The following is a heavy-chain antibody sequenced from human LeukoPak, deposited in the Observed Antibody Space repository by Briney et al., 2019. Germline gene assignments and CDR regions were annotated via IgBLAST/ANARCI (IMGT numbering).Heavy chain of an antibody. CDR2: VSYIRST. J-gene: IGHJ3*02. CDR1: GDSFTSHY. D-gene: IGHD4-17*01. Sequence: PSETLSLTCTVSGDSFTSHYWTWVRQSPGRGLEWIGYVSYIRSTNYNPSLKSRVTISVDTSKNQFSLKLSSVTAADTAVYYCARDPTTVTKGLDIWGQGTMVTVSS. V-gene: IGHV4-59*11. CDR3: ARDPTTVTKGLDI.